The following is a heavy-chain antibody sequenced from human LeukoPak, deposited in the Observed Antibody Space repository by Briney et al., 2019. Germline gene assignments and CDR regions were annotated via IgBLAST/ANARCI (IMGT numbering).Heavy chain of an antibody. CDR3: AREFFDREGGTTVLDY. CDR1: GFTFSNYE. Sequence: GGSLRLSCAASGFTFSNYEMNWVRQAPGKGLEWVSSISSGSSYIFYADSVKGRFTISRDNAKNSLYLQMNSLRAEDTAVYYCAREFFDREGGTTVLDYWGQGTLVTVSS. V-gene: IGHV3-21*01. D-gene: IGHD1-26*01. CDR2: ISSGSSYI. J-gene: IGHJ4*02.